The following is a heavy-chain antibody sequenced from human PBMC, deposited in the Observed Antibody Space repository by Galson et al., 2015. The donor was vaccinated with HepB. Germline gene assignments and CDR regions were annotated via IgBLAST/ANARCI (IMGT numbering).Heavy chain of an antibody. V-gene: IGHV3-11*01. D-gene: IGHD3-10*01. CDR3: ARVLKRDTYFYGSGSYSYFDC. Sequence: SLRLSCAASGSTFSDYYMSWIRQAPGKGLEWVSYISSSGRTIYYADSVKGRFTISRDNAKNSLSLQMNTLRAEDTAVYYCARVLKRDTYFYGSGSYSYFDCWGQGTLVTVSS. CDR2: ISSSGRTI. CDR1: GSTFSDYY. J-gene: IGHJ4*02.